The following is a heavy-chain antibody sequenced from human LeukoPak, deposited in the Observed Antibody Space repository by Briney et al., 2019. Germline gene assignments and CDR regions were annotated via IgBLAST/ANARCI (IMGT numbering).Heavy chain of an antibody. V-gene: IGHV3-23*01. CDR1: GFPFGTYG. CDR2: ITGSSWT. D-gene: IGHD7-27*01. J-gene: IGHJ2*01. Sequence: GGSLRLSCEASGFPFGTYGMTWVRQAPGKGLEWVSGITGSSWTYYADSVRGRFTISRDNSKNTLHLQMNNLPAYNTAIYYCARELVSLGTGYFDLWGRGTLVTVSS. CDR3: ARELVSLGTGYFDL.